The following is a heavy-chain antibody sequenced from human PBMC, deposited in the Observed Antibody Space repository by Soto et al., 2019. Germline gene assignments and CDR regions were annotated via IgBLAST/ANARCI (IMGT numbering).Heavy chain of an antibody. CDR2: IRNKANSYTT. CDR1: GFTFSDHY. D-gene: IGHD2-21*02. CDR3: ARVGVGYCGGDCYSGDYYYGMDV. V-gene: IGHV3-72*01. Sequence: GGSLRLSCAASGFTFSDHYMDWVRQAPGKGLEWVGRIRNKANSYTTEYAASVKGRFTISRDDSKNSLYLQMNSLKTEDTAVYYCARVGVGYCGGDCYSGDYYYGMDVWGQGTTVTV. J-gene: IGHJ6*02.